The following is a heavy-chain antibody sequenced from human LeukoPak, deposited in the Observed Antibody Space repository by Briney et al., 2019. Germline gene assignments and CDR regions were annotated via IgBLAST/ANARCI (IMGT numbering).Heavy chain of an antibody. V-gene: IGHV4-31*03. CDR2: TYYSGST. CDR1: GGSISSGGYY. D-gene: IGHD2-21*02. J-gene: IGHJ4*02. Sequence: SQTLSLTCTVSGGSISSGGYYWSWIRQHPGKGLEWIGYTYYSGSTYCNPSLKSRVTISVDTSKNQFSLKLSSVTAADTAVYYCARSGGDYIPFDYWGQGTLVTVSS. CDR3: ARSGGDYIPFDY.